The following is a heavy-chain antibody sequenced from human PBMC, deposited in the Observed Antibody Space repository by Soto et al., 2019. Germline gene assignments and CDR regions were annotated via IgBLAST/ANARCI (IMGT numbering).Heavy chain of an antibody. CDR2: ISYDGSNK. Sequence: GGSLRLSCAASGFTFSSYAMHWVRQAPGKGLEWVAVISYDGSNKYYADSVKGRFTISRDNSKNTLYLQMNSLRAEDTAVYYCARDGAYDFWSGYRQDYYGMDVWGRGTTVTVSS. CDR3: ARDGAYDFWSGYRQDYYGMDV. V-gene: IGHV3-30-3*01. J-gene: IGHJ6*02. D-gene: IGHD3-3*01. CDR1: GFTFSSYA.